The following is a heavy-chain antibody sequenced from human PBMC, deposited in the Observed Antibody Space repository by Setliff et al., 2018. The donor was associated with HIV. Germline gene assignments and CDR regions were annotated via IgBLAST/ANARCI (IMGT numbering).Heavy chain of an antibody. CDR2: VNAGNGNT. D-gene: IGHD2-15*01. J-gene: IGHJ4*02. CDR3: ARGSGCSLTELGDY. Sequence: RASVKVSCKASGYTFTSYAMHWGRQAPGQRLEWMGWVNAGNGNTKYSQEFQGRVTITRDTSASTAYMELSSLRAEAMSVYYCARGSGCSLTELGDYWGQGTLVTVSS. CDR1: GYTFTSYA. V-gene: IGHV1-3*03.